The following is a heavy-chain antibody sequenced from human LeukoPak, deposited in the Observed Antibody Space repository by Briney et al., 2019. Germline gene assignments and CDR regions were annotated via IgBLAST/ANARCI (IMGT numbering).Heavy chain of an antibody. Sequence: GGSLRLSCTASGFTFSSYWMHWVRQAPGKGLEWVSSISSSSSYIYYADSVKGRFTISRDNAKNSLYLQMNSLRAEDTAVYYCARDSPSAYYFDYWGQGTLVTVSS. CDR3: ARDSPSAYYFDY. J-gene: IGHJ4*02. V-gene: IGHV3-21*01. CDR2: ISSSSSYI. D-gene: IGHD6-19*01. CDR1: GFTFSSYW.